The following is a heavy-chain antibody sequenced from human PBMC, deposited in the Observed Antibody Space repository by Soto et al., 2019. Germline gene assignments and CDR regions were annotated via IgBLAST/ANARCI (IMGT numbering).Heavy chain of an antibody. CDR3: ARSYDSLYYYYMDV. D-gene: IGHD5-12*01. Sequence: SETLSLTCAVSSGSISSSNWWSWVRQPPGKGLEWIGEIYHSGSTNYNPSLKSRVTISVDKSKNQFSLKLSSVTAADTAVYYCARSYDSLYYYYMDVWGKGTTVTVSS. V-gene: IGHV4-4*02. CDR1: SGSISSSNW. CDR2: IYHSGST. J-gene: IGHJ6*03.